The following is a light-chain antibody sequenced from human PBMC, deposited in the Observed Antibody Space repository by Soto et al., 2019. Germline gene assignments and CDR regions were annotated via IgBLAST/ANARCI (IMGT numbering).Light chain of an antibody. Sequence: DIQMTQSPSSLSASVGDRVTITCRASQSISSYLNWYQQKPGKAPKLLIYAASSLQSGVPSRFSGSGSGTDFTLPISSLQPEDFATYYCQQSYSTQSITFGQGTRLEMK. CDR1: QSISSY. V-gene: IGKV1-39*01. J-gene: IGKJ5*01. CDR2: AAS. CDR3: QQSYSTQSIT.